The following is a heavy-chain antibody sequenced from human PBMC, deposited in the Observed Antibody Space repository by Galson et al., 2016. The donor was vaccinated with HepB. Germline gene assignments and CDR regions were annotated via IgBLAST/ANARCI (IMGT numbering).Heavy chain of an antibody. CDR3: ARDDETYGDPDF. V-gene: IGHV3-23*01. CDR1: GFTFSPYA. Sequence: SLRLSCAASGFTFSPYAMSWVRQAPGQGLEWVSIISSGAYKTYYADSVKGRFTISRDDSKDSLYLQMNSLRVEDTAVYYCARDDETYGDPDFWGQGTLVTVSS. J-gene: IGHJ4*02. D-gene: IGHD4-17*01. CDR2: ISSGAYKT.